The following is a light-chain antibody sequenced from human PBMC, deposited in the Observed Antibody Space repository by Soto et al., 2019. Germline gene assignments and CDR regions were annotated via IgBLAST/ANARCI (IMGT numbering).Light chain of an antibody. CDR2: DVS. CDR1: SSDVGGYNY. CDR3: SSYTGSSTYV. Sequence: QSALTQHASVSGSPGQSITISCTGTSSDVGGYNYVSWYQQYPGKAPKLMIYDVSNRPSGVSNRFSGSKSGNTASLTISGLQADDESDYYCSSYTGSSTYVFGTGTKLTVL. J-gene: IGLJ1*01. V-gene: IGLV2-14*01.